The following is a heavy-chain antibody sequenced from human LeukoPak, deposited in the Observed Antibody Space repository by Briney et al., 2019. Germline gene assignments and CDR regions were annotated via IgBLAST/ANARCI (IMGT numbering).Heavy chain of an antibody. D-gene: IGHD3-9*01. Sequence: SVKVSCKASGGTFSSYAISWVRQAPGQGLEWMGGIIPIFGTANYAQKFQGRVTITTDESTSTAHMELSSLRSEDTAVYYCARAGITIFSSPFDYWGQGTLVTVSS. CDR3: ARAGITIFSSPFDY. J-gene: IGHJ4*02. CDR2: IIPIFGTA. V-gene: IGHV1-69*05. CDR1: GGTFSSYA.